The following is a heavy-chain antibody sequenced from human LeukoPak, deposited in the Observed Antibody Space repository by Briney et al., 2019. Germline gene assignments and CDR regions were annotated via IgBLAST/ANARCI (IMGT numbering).Heavy chain of an antibody. CDR2: INPTGSRT. Sequence: GASVKVSCKASGYTFINNWMHWVRQAPGQGLEWVGLINPTGSRTLYAQKFQGRVTMTRDMSTSTDYLELSSLRSEDTAVYYCARHLSGITGYTYGRGIDYWGQGTLLTVSS. J-gene: IGHJ4*02. D-gene: IGHD5-18*01. V-gene: IGHV1-46*01. CDR1: GYTFINNW. CDR3: ARHLSGITGYTYGRGIDY.